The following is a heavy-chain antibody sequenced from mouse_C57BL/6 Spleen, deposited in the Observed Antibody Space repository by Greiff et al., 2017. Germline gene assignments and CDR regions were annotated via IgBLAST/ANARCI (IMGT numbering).Heavy chain of an antibody. Sequence: QVQLQQPGAELVKPGASVKMSCKASGYTFTSYWLTWVKQRPGQGLAWIGDIYPGSGSTNYNEKFKSKATLTVDTSSSTAYMQLSSLTSEDSAVYYCARWEDYDAMDYWGQGTSVTVSS. CDR2: IYPGSGST. J-gene: IGHJ4*01. V-gene: IGHV1-55*01. D-gene: IGHD4-1*01. CDR3: ARWEDYDAMDY. CDR1: GYTFTSYW.